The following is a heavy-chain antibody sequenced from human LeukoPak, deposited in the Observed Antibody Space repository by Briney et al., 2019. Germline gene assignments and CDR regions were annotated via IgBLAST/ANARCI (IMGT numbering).Heavy chain of an antibody. CDR3: ARDGSSGWSSPYYMDV. Sequence: PGGSLRLSCAASGFTFSTPAMSWVRPAPGKGLEWVSGISNSGYTTYQADSVKGRFTISRDNYKNTLYLQTNSLRVEDTAVYYCARDGSSGWSSPYYMDVWGKGTTVTVSS. D-gene: IGHD6-19*01. J-gene: IGHJ6*03. V-gene: IGHV3-23*01. CDR1: GFTFSTPA. CDR2: ISNSGYTT.